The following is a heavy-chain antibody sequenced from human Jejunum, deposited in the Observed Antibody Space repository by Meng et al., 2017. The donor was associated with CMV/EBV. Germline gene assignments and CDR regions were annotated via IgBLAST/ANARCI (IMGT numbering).Heavy chain of an antibody. CDR3: ARDYYGSGRIHGTPN. Sequence: FTFMHHYMGWIRQAPGKGLEWVSYISGSGSTIYYADSVKGRCTISRDNAKNSLYLQMNSLRAEDTAVYYCARDYYGSGRIHGTPNWGQGTLVTVSS. J-gene: IGHJ4*02. D-gene: IGHD3-10*01. V-gene: IGHV3-11*01. CDR2: ISGSGSTI. CDR1: FTFMHHY.